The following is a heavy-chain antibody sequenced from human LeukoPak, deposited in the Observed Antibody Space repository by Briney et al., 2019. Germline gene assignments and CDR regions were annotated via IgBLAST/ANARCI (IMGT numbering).Heavy chain of an antibody. CDR1: GFTFSSYS. D-gene: IGHD3-16*01. V-gene: IGHV3-21*01. CDR3: ARDGGHPPGYYYDN. J-gene: IGHJ4*02. CDR2: ISSSSSYI. Sequence: GGSLRLSCAASGFTFSSYSMNWVRQAPGKGLEWVSSISSSSSYIYYADSVKGRFTISRDNAKNSLYLQMNSLSAEDTAVYYCARDGGHPPGYYYDNWGQGTLVTVSS.